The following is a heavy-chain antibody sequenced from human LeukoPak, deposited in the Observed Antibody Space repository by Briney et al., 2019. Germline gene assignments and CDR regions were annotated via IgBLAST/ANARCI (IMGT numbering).Heavy chain of an antibody. J-gene: IGHJ5*02. CDR3: TRAAGITGTSRDNWFDP. D-gene: IGHD1/OR15-1a*01. V-gene: IGHV3-33*01. Sequence: GRSLRLSCAASGFTFSSYGMHWVRRAPGKGLEWVASIWHDGNRKYHADSVEGRFTISRDNSKNTVYVQMNSLRADDTAVYYCTRAAGITGTSRDNWFDPWGQGTLVIVSS. CDR2: IWHDGNRK. CDR1: GFTFSSYG.